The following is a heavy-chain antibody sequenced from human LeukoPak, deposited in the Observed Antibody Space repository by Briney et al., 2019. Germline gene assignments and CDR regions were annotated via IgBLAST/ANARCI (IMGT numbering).Heavy chain of an antibody. J-gene: IGHJ4*02. V-gene: IGHV3-21*01. CDR2: ISSSSSYI. D-gene: IGHD4-17*01. CDR1: GFTFSSYS. CDR3: ARDYGDYGGLGY. Sequence: PGGSLRLSCAASGFTFSSYSMNWVRQAPGKGLEWVSSISSSSSYIYYADSVKGRFTISRDNAKNPLYLQMNSLRAEDTAVYYCARDYGDYGGLGYWGQGTLVTVSS.